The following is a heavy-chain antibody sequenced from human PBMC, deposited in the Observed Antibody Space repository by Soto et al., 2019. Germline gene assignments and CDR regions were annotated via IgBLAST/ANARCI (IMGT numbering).Heavy chain of an antibody. Sequence: NPXERLCRTGPVSGGSISIHYWSWVRQAPGKGLEWIGHIYYRGSTTYNPSLRSRSTISVDTSNNQFSLKLNSVTTADTAVYYCARDGREASGMDVWGQGTKVTVYS. J-gene: IGHJ6*02. CDR1: GGSISIHY. D-gene: IGHD1-26*01. CDR2: IYYRGST. CDR3: ARDGREASGMDV. V-gene: IGHV4-59*11.